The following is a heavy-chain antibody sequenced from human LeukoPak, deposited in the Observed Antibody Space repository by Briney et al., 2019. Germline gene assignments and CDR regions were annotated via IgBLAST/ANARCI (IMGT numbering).Heavy chain of an antibody. D-gene: IGHD1-26*01. CDR3: AKDMYSGSYSFDY. CDR1: GFTFSSYG. V-gene: IGHV3-30*18. Sequence: TGGSLRLSCAASGFTFSSYGMHWVRQAPGKGLEWVAVISYDGSNKYYADSVKGRFTISRDNSKNTLYLQMNSLRAEDTAVYYCAKDMYSGSYSFDYWGQGTLVTVSS. J-gene: IGHJ4*02. CDR2: ISYDGSNK.